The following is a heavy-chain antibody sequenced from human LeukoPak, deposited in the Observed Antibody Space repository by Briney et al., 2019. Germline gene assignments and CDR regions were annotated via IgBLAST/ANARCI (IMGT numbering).Heavy chain of an antibody. CDR1: GGSMSSDY. CDR2: MFGNGGT. D-gene: IGHD1-26*01. V-gene: IGHV4-59*08. J-gene: IGHJ4*02. Sequence: SETLSLTCSVSGGSMSSDYWSWIRQSPGKGLEWIGRMFGNGGTNYSPSFQRRATMSVDTSTRRLSLRLNSVTAADTTVYYCARQTAKKWDLPGSFDSWGQGILVTVSS. CDR3: ARQTAKKWDLPGSFDS.